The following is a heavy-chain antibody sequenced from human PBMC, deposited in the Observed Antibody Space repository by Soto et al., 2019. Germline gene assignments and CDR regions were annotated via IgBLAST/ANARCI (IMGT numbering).Heavy chain of an antibody. CDR1: GYSISSGYY. CDR2: IYHSGST. J-gene: IGHJ3*02. D-gene: IGHD3-10*01. Sequence: SETLSLTCAVSGYSISSGYYWGWIRQPPGKGLEWIGSIYHSGSTHYNPSLKSRVTISVDTSKNQFSLKLSSVTAADTAVYYCARGYGSGRPPDDAFDIWGQGTMVTVSS. V-gene: IGHV4-38-2*01. CDR3: ARGYGSGRPPDDAFDI.